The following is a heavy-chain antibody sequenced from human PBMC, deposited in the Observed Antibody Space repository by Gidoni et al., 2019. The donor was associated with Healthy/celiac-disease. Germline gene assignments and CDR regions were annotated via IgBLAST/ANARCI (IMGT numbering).Heavy chain of an antibody. CDR3: AREDGSGWYGAFDI. J-gene: IGHJ3*02. V-gene: IGHV1-3*01. Sequence: QVQLVQSGAEVKKPGASVKVSCKASGYTFTSYAMHWVRQAPGQRLEWMGWINAGNGNTKYSQKFQGRVTITRDTSASTAYMELSSLRSEDTAVYYCAREDGSGWYGAFDIWGQGTMVTVSS. D-gene: IGHD6-19*01. CDR2: INAGNGNT. CDR1: GYTFTSYA.